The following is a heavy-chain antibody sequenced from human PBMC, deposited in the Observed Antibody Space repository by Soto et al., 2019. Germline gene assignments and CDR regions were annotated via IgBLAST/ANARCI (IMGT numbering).Heavy chain of an antibody. V-gene: IGHV4-59*08. D-gene: IGHD3-10*01. CDR3: ASLLWSWGDWFDP. Sequence: QVQLQESGPGLVKPSETLYLTCTVSGGSISSYYWSWIRQPPGKGLEWIGYIYYSGSTNYNPSLKIRVTISVYTSKNQFSLKLISVTAADTSVYSCASLLWSWGDWFDPGGQGSLVPVCS. J-gene: IGHJ5*02. CDR2: IYYSGST. CDR1: GGSISSYY.